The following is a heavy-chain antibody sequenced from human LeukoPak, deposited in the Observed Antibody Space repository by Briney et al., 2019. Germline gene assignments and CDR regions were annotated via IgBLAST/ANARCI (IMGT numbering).Heavy chain of an antibody. D-gene: IGHD3-22*01. CDR1: GFTFSSYA. J-gene: IGHJ4*02. CDR3: AKERGDYYDSSGSITPFDY. Sequence: GGSLRLSCAASGFTFSSYAMSWVRQAPGKGLEWVSAISGSGGGTYYADSVKGRFTISRDNSKNTLYLQMNSLRAEDTAVYYCAKERGDYYDSSGSITPFDYWGQGTLVTVSS. V-gene: IGHV3-23*01. CDR2: ISGSGGGT.